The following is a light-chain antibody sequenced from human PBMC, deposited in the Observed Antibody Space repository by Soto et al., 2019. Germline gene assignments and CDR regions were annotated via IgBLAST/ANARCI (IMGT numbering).Light chain of an antibody. Sequence: DIQMTQSPSTLSVSIGDRVTITCRASQSISTWLAWYQQKPGKAPKLLIYNASTLKSGVPSRFSGSGSGTEFTLTISSLQPDDFATYYCQQFTSYPCTFGQGTKLEIK. CDR3: QQFTSYPCT. CDR2: NAS. CDR1: QSISTW. J-gene: IGKJ2*02. V-gene: IGKV1-5*03.